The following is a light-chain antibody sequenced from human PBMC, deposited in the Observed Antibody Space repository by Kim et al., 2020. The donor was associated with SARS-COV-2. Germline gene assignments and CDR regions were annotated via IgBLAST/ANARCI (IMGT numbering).Light chain of an antibody. Sequence: QSITISCTGSSSDIGDYKYVSWYQHHPGKAPKLIIYDVSQRPSGVSVRFSGSKSGNTASLTVSGLQAEDEASYYCSSYTSETTFVVFGGGTKLTVL. CDR3: SSYTSETTFVV. V-gene: IGLV2-14*03. CDR1: SSDIGDYKY. CDR2: DVS. J-gene: IGLJ2*01.